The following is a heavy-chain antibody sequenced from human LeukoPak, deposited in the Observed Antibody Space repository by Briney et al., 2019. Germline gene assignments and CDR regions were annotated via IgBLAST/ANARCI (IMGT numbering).Heavy chain of an antibody. V-gene: IGHV1-18*01. CDR2: ISAYNGNT. Sequence: ASVKVSCKASGYTFTSYGISWVRQAPGQGLEWMGWISAYNGNTNYAQKLHGRVTMTTDTSTSTAYMELRSLTSDDTAVYYCARPEPYTVTTASDDYWGQGTLVTVSS. J-gene: IGHJ4*02. D-gene: IGHD4-17*01. CDR1: GYTFTSYG. CDR3: ARPEPYTVTTASDDY.